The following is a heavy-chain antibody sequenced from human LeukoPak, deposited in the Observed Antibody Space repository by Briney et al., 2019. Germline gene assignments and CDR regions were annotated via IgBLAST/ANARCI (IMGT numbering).Heavy chain of an antibody. CDR3: ARARGSYLDS. J-gene: IGHJ4*02. CDR1: GFTFSSYS. D-gene: IGHD1-26*01. Sequence: GGSLRLSCAASGFTFSSYSMNWVRQAPGKGLEWVSYISSSSSTIYYADSVKGRFTISRDNAKNSLSLQMNSLRDEETAVYYCARARGSYLDSWGQGTLVTVSS. CDR2: ISSSSSTI. V-gene: IGHV3-48*02.